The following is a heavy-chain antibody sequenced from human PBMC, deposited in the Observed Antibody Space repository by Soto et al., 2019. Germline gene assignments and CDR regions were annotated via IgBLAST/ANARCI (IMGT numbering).Heavy chain of an antibody. CDR3: TREGYVFYYYYGMDV. D-gene: IGHD3-16*01. V-gene: IGHV3-48*01. Sequence: EVQLVESGGGLVQPGGSLRLSCAASGFTFSSYNMNWVRQAPGKGLEWVSYISSSSSTIYYAASVKGRFTISRDNAKNSLYLQMNSLRAEDTAVYYCTREGYVFYYYYGMDVWGQGTTVTVSS. J-gene: IGHJ6*02. CDR1: GFTFSSYN. CDR2: ISSSSSTI.